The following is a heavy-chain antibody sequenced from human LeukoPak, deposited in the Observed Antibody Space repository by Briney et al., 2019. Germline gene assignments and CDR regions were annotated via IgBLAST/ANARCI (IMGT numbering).Heavy chain of an antibody. J-gene: IGHJ4*02. CDR1: GFTFDDFA. V-gene: IGHV3-48*03. Sequence: GGSLRLSCAASGFTFDDFAMSWVRQAPGKGLEWVSFIRSRSTTIYYADSVKGRFTISRDNAKNSLYLQMNSLRAEDTAVYYCARDFGRWFLDYWGQGTLVTVSS. D-gene: IGHD4-23*01. CDR2: IRSRSTTI. CDR3: ARDFGRWFLDY.